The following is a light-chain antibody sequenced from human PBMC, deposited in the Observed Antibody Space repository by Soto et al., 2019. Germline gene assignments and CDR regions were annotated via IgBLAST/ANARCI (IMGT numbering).Light chain of an antibody. V-gene: IGLV2-14*01. J-gene: IGLJ1*01. CDR2: EVS. CDR3: NSYATGNTRV. Sequence: QSVLTQPASVSGSPGQSITISCTGSSSDIGDYDYVSWYQQHPGKAPKVLISEVSNRPSGVSNRFSGSKSGNTASLTISGLQAEDEADYYGNSYATGNTRVFGTGTKVTVL. CDR1: SSDIGDYDY.